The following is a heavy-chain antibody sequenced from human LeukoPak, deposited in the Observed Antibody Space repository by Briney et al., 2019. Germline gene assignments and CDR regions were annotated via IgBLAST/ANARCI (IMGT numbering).Heavy chain of an antibody. V-gene: IGHV3-30-3*01. D-gene: IGHD2-2*01. J-gene: IGHJ4*02. Sequence: GGSLRLSCAASGFTFSSYAMHWVRQAPGKGLEWVAVISYDGSNKYYADSVKGRFTISRDNSKNTLYLQMNSLRAEDTAVYYCAREGDCSSTSCYAPAFDYWGQGTLVTVSS. CDR3: AREGDCSSTSCYAPAFDY. CDR2: ISYDGSNK. CDR1: GFTFSSYA.